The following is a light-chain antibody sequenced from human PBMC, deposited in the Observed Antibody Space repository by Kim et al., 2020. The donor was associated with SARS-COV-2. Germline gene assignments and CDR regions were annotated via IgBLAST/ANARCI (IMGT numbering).Light chain of an antibody. CDR3: QHYGSSPPLT. Sequence: SPGERATLSCRASQRVDTNYLAWYQQKPGQAPRLLISGASFRATGIPDRFSGSGSGTDFTLTISRLQPDDFALYYCQHYGSSPPLTFGGGTKVDI. V-gene: IGKV3-20*01. CDR1: QRVDTNY. J-gene: IGKJ4*01. CDR2: GAS.